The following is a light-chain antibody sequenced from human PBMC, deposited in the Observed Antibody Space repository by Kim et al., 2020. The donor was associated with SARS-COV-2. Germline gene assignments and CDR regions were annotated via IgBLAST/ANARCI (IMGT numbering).Light chain of an antibody. J-gene: IGLJ3*02. CDR3: AAWDDSLSGWV. CDR1: SSNIGSNY. V-gene: IGLV1-47*01. CDR2: RNN. Sequence: GQRVTISCSGSSSNIGSNYVYWYQQLPGPAPKLLIYRNNQRPSGVPDRFSGSKSGTSASLAISGLRSEDEADYYCAAWDDSLSGWVFGGGTQLTVL.